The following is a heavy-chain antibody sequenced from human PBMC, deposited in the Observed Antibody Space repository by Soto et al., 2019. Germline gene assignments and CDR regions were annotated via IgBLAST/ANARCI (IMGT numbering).Heavy chain of an antibody. Sequence: SVKVSCKASGSPFTSYGISWGRQAPGQGLEWMGWISAYNGNTNYAQKLQGRVTMTTDTSTSTAYMELRSLRSDDTAVYYCAIALVVVQDAILFLFEPCGEGTLVTVS. CDR1: GSPFTSYG. J-gene: IGHJ5*02. V-gene: IGHV1-18*01. D-gene: IGHD2-2*02. CDR2: ISAYNGNT. CDR3: AIALVVVQDAILFLFEP.